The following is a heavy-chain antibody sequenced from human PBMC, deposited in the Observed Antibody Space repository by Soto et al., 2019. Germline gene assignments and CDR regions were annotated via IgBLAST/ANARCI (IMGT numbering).Heavy chain of an antibody. J-gene: IGHJ4*02. CDR1: GHSISSSNYY. CDR2: IFYSGFT. CDR3: ARGRRGDYVPFDY. D-gene: IGHD4-17*01. V-gene: IGHV4-39*07. Sequence: SETLSLTCTVSGHSISSSNYYWGWIRQPPGKGLEWIGSIFYSGFTYDNPSLKSRVTISVDTSKNQLSLKLSSVTAADTAVYYCARGRRGDYVPFDYWGQGTLVTAPQ.